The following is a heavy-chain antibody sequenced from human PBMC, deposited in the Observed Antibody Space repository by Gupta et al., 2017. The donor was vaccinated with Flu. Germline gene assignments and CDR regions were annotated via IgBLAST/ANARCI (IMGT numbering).Heavy chain of an antibody. CDR2: IWYDGSNK. CDR1: GFTFSSYG. J-gene: IGHJ6*02. Sequence: QVQLVESGGGVVQPGRSLRLSCAASGFTFSSYGMHWVRQAPGKGLEWVAVIWYDGSNKYYADSVKGRFTISRDNSKNTLYLQMNSLRAEDTAVYYCARAGYYDSSGYYLSLYYYYYGMDVWGQGTTVTVSS. V-gene: IGHV3-33*01. CDR3: ARAGYYDSSGYYLSLYYYYYGMDV. D-gene: IGHD3-22*01.